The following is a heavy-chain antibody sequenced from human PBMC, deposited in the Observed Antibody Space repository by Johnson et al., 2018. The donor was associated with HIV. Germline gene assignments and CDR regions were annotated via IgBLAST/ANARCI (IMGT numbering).Heavy chain of an antibody. J-gene: IGHJ3*02. CDR1: GFTFDDYA. V-gene: IGHV3-9*01. CDR3: AKDIAVAVDAFDI. D-gene: IGHD6-19*01. CDR2: ISWNSGSI. Sequence: VQLMESGGGVVRPGGSLRLSCAASGFTFDDYAMHWVRQAPGKGLEWVAGISWNSGSIGYADSVKGRFTLSRDNAKNSLYLQMNSLRAEDTAFYYCAKDIAVAVDAFDIWGQGTMVTVSS.